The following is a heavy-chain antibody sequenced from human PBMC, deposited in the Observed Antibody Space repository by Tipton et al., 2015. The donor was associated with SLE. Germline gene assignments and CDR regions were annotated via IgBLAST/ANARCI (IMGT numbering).Heavy chain of an antibody. CDR3: AREGVQEWLAAGY. CDR2: INPNSGGT. J-gene: IGHJ4*02. V-gene: IGHV1-2*02. CDR1: GGTFSSYA. Sequence: QSGAEVKKPGSSVKVSCKASGGTFSSYAISWVRQAPGQGLEWMGWINPNSGGTNYAQKFQGRVTMTRDTSISTAYMELSRLRSDDTAVYYCAREGVQEWLAAGYWGQGTLVTVSS. D-gene: IGHD6-19*01.